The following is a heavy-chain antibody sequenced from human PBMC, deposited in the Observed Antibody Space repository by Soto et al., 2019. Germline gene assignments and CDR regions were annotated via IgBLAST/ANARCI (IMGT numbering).Heavy chain of an antibody. CDR2: VIPIFGTA. CDR3: GRGMGMIVVDDAFDI. D-gene: IGHD3-22*01. Sequence: SVTVSCTASGGTFSSYAISWVRQAPGQGLEWMGGVIPIFGTANYAQKFQGRVTITADESTSTAYMELSSLRSEDTAVYYCGRGMGMIVVDDAFDIWGQGTMVTVSS. V-gene: IGHV1-69*13. J-gene: IGHJ3*02. CDR1: GGTFSSYA.